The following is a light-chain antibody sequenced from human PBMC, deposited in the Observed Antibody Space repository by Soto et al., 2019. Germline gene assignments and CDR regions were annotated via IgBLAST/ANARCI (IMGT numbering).Light chain of an antibody. V-gene: IGKV3-11*01. CDR1: QSVNSY. CDR3: QQRSNWPPGLT. J-gene: IGKJ4*01. Sequence: EIVLTQSPATLSLSPGERATLSCRASQSVNSYLAWYQQKPGQAPRLLIYDASNRATGIPARFSGSGSGTDFTLTISSVESEDFAVFYYQQRSNWPPGLTFGGGTKVEIK. CDR2: DAS.